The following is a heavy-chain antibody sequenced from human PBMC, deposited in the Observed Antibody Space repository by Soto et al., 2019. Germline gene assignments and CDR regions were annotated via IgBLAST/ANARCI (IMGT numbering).Heavy chain of an antibody. CDR1: GGSISSYY. J-gene: IGHJ3*02. Sequence: SETLSLTCTVSGGSISSYYWSWIRQPPGKGLEWIGYIYYSGSTNYNPSLKSRVTISVDTSKNQFSLKLSSVTAADTAVYYCARRGYYGSGSYYKGAFDIWGQGTMVTVSS. V-gene: IGHV4-59*08. D-gene: IGHD3-10*01. CDR2: IYYSGST. CDR3: ARRGYYGSGSYYKGAFDI.